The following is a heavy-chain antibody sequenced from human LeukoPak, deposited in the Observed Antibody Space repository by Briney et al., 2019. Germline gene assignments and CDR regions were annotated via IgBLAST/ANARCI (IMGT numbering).Heavy chain of an antibody. CDR2: IYPGDSDT. CDR3: ARDAIVGATQGYFDL. J-gene: IGHJ2*01. V-gene: IGHV5-51*01. D-gene: IGHD1-26*01. Sequence: GESLKISCKGSGYGFSTYWIGWVRQMPGKGLEWMGIIYPGDSDTRYSPSFQGQVTISADKSISTAYLQWSNLKASDTAMYFCARDAIVGATQGYFDLWGRGTLVTVSS. CDR1: GYGFSTYW.